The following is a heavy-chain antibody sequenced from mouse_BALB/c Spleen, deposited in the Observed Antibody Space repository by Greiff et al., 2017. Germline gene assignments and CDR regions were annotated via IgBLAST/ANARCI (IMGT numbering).Heavy chain of an antibody. CDR1: GFNIKDTY. J-gene: IGHJ1*01. V-gene: IGHV14-3*02. CDR2: IDPANGNT. Sequence: EVQLQQSGAELVKPGASVKLSCTASGFNIKDTYMHWVKQRPEQGLEWIGRIDPANGNTKYDPKFQGKATITADTSSNTAYLQLSSLTSEDTAVYYCFTTATDWYFDVWGAGTTVTVSS. D-gene: IGHD1-2*01. CDR3: FTTATDWYFDV.